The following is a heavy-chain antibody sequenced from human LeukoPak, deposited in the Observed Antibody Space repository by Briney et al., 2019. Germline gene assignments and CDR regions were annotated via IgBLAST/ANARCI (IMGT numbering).Heavy chain of an antibody. CDR3: ARGGYSSSWYAPTYYYYYYMDV. CDR1: GFTFSSYE. Sequence: GSLRLSCAASGFTFSSYEMNWVRQAPGKGLEWVSYISSSGSTIYYADSVKGRFTISRDNAKNSLYLQMNSLRAEDTAVYYCARGGYSSSWYAPTYYYYYYMDVWGKGTTVTISS. V-gene: IGHV3-48*03. CDR2: ISSSGSTI. J-gene: IGHJ6*03. D-gene: IGHD6-13*01.